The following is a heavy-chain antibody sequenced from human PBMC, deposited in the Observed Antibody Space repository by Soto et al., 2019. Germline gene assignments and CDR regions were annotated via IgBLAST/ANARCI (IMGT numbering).Heavy chain of an antibody. CDR1: GYSFTSYW. V-gene: IGHV5-10-1*01. D-gene: IGHD3-3*01. J-gene: IGHJ6*02. Sequence: GESLKISCXGSGYSFTSYWISWVRQMPGKGLEWMGRIDPSDSYTNYSPSFQGHVTISADKSISTAYLQWSSLKASDTAMYYCASPNSSLFGVVTTRGYYYYGMDVWGQGTTVTVSS. CDR3: ASPNSSLFGVVTTRGYYYYGMDV. CDR2: IDPSDSYT.